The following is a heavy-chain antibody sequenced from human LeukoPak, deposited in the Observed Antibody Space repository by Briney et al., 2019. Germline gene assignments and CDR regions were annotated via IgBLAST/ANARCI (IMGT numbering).Heavy chain of an antibody. J-gene: IGHJ4*02. CDR2: ISSRSSYT. CDR3: AGGGEFSGFEI. V-gene: IGHV3-21*01. D-gene: IGHD5-12*01. Sequence: GGSLRLSCAASGFSFSSYSMNWVRRAPRGGLRWVSSISSRSSYTYYTHSLKSRFTISIDNTKNSLYLQMNSLRAADTAVYYCAGGGEFSGFEIWGQGTLVTVSS. CDR1: GFSFSSYS.